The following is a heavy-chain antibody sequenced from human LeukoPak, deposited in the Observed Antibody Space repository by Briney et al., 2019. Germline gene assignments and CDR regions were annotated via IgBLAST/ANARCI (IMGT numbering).Heavy chain of an antibody. CDR3: ARPYCSSTSCYETYYYGMDV. J-gene: IGHJ6*02. CDR2: IIPIFGTA. CDR1: VCTFSSYA. Sequence: SVKVSCKASVCTFSSYAISWVRQAPGQGLEWMGGIIPIFGTANYAQKFQGRVTITADESTSTAYMELSSLRSEDTAVYYCARPYCSSTSCYETYYYGMDVWGQGTTVTVSS. V-gene: IGHV1-69*13. D-gene: IGHD2-2*01.